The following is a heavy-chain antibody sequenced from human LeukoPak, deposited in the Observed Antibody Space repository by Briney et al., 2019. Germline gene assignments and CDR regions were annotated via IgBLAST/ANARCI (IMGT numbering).Heavy chain of an antibody. CDR2: ISSSSGYI. CDR1: GFTFSSYS. D-gene: IGHD1-26*01. V-gene: IGHV3-21*01. J-gene: IGHJ3*02. CDR3: ARAEVGATWDTYAFDI. Sequence: GGSLRLSCAASGFTFSSYSMNWVRQAPGKGLEWVSSISSSSGYIYYADSVKGRFTISRDNAKNSLYLQMNSLRAEDTAVYYCARAEVGATWDTYAFDIWGQGTMVTVSS.